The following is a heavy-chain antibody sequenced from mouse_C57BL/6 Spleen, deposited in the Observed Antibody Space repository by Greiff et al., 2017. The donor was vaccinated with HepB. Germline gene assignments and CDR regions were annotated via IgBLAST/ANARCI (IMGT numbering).Heavy chain of an antibody. CDR1: GYTFTSYW. V-gene: IGHV1-72*01. Sequence: QVQLQQPGAELVKPGASVKLSCKASGYTFTSYWMHWVKQRPGRGLEWIGRIDPNSGGTKYNEKFKSKATLTVDKPSSTAYMQLSSLTSEDSAVYYCARYPDYYGSSPYYAMDYWGQGTSVTVSS. CDR3: ARYPDYYGSSPYYAMDY. J-gene: IGHJ4*01. D-gene: IGHD1-1*01. CDR2: IDPNSGGT.